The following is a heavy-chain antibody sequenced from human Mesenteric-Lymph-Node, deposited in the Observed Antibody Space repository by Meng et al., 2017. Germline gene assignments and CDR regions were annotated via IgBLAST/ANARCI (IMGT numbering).Heavy chain of an antibody. J-gene: IGHJ4*02. CDR1: GFTFSDYY. Sequence: GESLKISCAASGFTFSDYYMSWIRQAPGKGLEWVSYISSSGSTIYYADSVKGRFTISRDNAKNSLYLQMNSLRAEDTALYYCASWDSSGYDYWGQGTLVTVSS. CDR2: ISSSGSTI. CDR3: ASWDSSGYDY. V-gene: IGHV3-11*04. D-gene: IGHD3-22*01.